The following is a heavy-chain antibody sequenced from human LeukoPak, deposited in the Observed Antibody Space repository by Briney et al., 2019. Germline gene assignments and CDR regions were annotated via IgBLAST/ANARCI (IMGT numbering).Heavy chain of an antibody. Sequence: SETLSLTCAGSFNSYYWSWIRQPPGKGLEWIGEISPGGTANYNPSLKSRVTISVDTSKNQFSLRLSSVTSADTAMYYCARNGRYCSSRCSGDVFDMWGQGTMVTVSS. CDR2: ISPGGTA. V-gene: IGHV4-34*01. D-gene: IGHD2-2*01. J-gene: IGHJ3*02. CDR3: ARNGRYCSSRCSGDVFDM. CDR1: SFNSYY.